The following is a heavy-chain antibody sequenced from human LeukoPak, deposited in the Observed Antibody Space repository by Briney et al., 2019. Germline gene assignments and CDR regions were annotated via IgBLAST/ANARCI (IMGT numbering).Heavy chain of an antibody. Sequence: PGGSLRLSCAASGFTFSNSAMSWVRQAPGKGLEWVSTLSGSGITTYYADSVKGWFTISRDNSKNTLYLQMNSLRAEDTAVYYCAKGIYSSGWSYFDYWGHGPLVTVSS. V-gene: IGHV3-23*01. D-gene: IGHD6-19*01. CDR1: GFTFSNSA. J-gene: IGHJ4*01. CDR2: LSGSGITT. CDR3: AKGIYSSGWSYFDY.